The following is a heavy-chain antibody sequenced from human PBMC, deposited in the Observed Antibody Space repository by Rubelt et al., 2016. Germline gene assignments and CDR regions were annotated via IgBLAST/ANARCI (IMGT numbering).Heavy chain of an antibody. Sequence: EVQLVESGGGLVKPGGSLRLSCAASGFTFSSYSMNWVRQAPGKGLEWVSSISSSSSYIYYANSVKGRFNISRENAKKLLYLQMNSLRAEDTAVYYGARTYYYDSSGYYQSYYFDYWGQGTLVTVSS. CDR3: ARTYYYDSSGYYQSYYFDY. J-gene: IGHJ4*02. V-gene: IGHV3-21*01. D-gene: IGHD3-22*01. CDR2: ISSSSSYI. CDR1: GFTFSSYS.